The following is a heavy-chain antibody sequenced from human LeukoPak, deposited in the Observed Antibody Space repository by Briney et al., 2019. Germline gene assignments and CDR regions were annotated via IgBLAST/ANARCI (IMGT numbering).Heavy chain of an antibody. CDR3: ARERRGDFWSGYYKGGLYYYYMDV. D-gene: IGHD3-3*01. Sequence: PSETLSLTCTVSGGSISTSNYYWGWIRQPPGKGLEWIGNIFYSGSTYYGPSLKSRLTISLDTSRNQFSLKLNSVTAADTAVYYCARERRGDFWSGYYKGGLYYYYMDVWGKGTTVTVSS. CDR2: IFYSGST. J-gene: IGHJ6*03. CDR1: GGSISTSNYY. V-gene: IGHV4-39*07.